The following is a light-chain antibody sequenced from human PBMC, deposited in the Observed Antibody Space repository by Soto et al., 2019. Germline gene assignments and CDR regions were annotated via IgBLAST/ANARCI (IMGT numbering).Light chain of an antibody. CDR1: QSLLYISNNKNY. CDR2: WAS. V-gene: IGKV4-1*01. CDR3: QQYYSIPPT. J-gene: IGKJ4*01. Sequence: DIVMTQSPDSLAVSLGERATINCKSSQSLLYISNNKNYLTWYQHKPGQPPKLLLYWASTRESGVPDRFSGSGSGTDFTLTISSLQAEDVAVYYCQQYYSIPPTFGGGTRVEIK.